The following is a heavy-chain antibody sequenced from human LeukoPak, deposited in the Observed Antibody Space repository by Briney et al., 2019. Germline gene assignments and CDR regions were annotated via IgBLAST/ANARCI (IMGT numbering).Heavy chain of an antibody. CDR1: GFTFRSYW. Sequence: GGSLRLSCAASGFTFRSYWMSWVRQAPGKGLEWVSSLNGRGDSPYYADSVKGRFTISRDNSKNTLYLQMHSLRVEDTAVYYCAKGPHRDYWGQGTLLTVSS. V-gene: IGHV3-23*01. J-gene: IGHJ4*02. CDR3: AKGPHRDY. CDR2: LNGRGDSP.